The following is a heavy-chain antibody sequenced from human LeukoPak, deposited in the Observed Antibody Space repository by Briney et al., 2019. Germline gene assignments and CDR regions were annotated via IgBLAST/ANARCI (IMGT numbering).Heavy chain of an antibody. J-gene: IGHJ4*02. D-gene: IGHD3-10*01. CDR3: ARRGPVDPYGSDSDY. Sequence: SETLSLTCAVYGGSFSGYYWSWIRQPPGKGLEWIGEINHSGSTNYNPSLKSRVTISVDTSKNQFSLKLSSVTAADTAVYYCARRGPVDPYGSDSDYWGQGTLVTVSS. CDR1: GGSFSGYY. CDR2: INHSGST. V-gene: IGHV4-34*01.